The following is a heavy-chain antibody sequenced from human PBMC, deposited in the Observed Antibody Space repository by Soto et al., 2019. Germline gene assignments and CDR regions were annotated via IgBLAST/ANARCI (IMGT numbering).Heavy chain of an antibody. CDR1: GFTFSDYY. CDR2: ISSSSSYT. J-gene: IGHJ6*02. V-gene: IGHV3-11*06. D-gene: IGHD2-15*01. Sequence: GGSLRLSCAASGFTFSDYYMSWIRQAPGKGLEWVSYISSSSSYTNYADSVKGRFTISRDNAKNSLYLQMNSLRAEDTAVYYCARERFSCSGGSCYPLGMDVWGQGTTVTVSS. CDR3: ARERFSCSGGSCYPLGMDV.